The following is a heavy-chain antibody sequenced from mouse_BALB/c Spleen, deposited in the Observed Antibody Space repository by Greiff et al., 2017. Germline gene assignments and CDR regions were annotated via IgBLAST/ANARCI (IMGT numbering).Heavy chain of an antibody. J-gene: IGHJ3*01. CDR3: ARGDPSCAD. CDR1: GYSITSGYY. V-gene: IGHV3-6*02. Sequence: EVKLMESGPGLVKPSQSLSLTCSVTGYSITSGYYWNWIRQFPGNKLEWMGYISYDGSNNYNPSLKNRISITRDTSKNQFFLKLNSVTTEDTATYYCARGDPSCADWGQGTLVTVSA. CDR2: ISYDGSN.